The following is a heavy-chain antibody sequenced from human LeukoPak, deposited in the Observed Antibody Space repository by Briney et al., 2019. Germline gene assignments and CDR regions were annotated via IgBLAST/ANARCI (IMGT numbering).Heavy chain of an antibody. CDR3: AKMQGYFDY. J-gene: IGHJ4*02. Sequence: GGSLRLSCAASGSIPFNSYSMSWVRQAPGKGLEWVSAITSSGETTYYADSVKGRFTISRGNSKNMVYLQMNSLRAEDAATYYCAKMQGYFDYWGQGSLVTVSS. CDR1: GSIPFNSYS. V-gene: IGHV3-23*01. CDR2: ITSSGETT.